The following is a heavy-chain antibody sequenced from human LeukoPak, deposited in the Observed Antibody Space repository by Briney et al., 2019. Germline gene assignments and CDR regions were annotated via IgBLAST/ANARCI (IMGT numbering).Heavy chain of an antibody. CDR3: AREATRDAFDI. CDR2: IWYDGSNK. Sequence: GGSLRLSCAASGFTFSIYGMHWVRQAPGKGLEWVAVIWYDGSNKYYADSVKGRFTISRDNSKNTLYLQMNSLRAEDTAVYYCAREATRDAFDIWGQGTMVTVSS. D-gene: IGHD1-26*01. V-gene: IGHV3-33*01. J-gene: IGHJ3*02. CDR1: GFTFSIYG.